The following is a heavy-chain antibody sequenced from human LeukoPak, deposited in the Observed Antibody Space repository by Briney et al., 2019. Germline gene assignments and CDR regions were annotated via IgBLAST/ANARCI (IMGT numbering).Heavy chain of an antibody. CDR3: AKSQGVRYFDWLLFGY. D-gene: IGHD3-9*01. J-gene: IGHJ4*02. CDR2: ISGSGGST. V-gene: IGHV3-23*01. CDR1: GFTFSSYS. Sequence: GGSLRLSCAASGFTFSSYSMNWVRQAPGKGLEWVSAISGSGGSTYYADPVKGRFTISRDNSKNTLYLQMNSLRAEDTAVYYCAKSQGVRYFDWLLFGYWGQGTLVTVSP.